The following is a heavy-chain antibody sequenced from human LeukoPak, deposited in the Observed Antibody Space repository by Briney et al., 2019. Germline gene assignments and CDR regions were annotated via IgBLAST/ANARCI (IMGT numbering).Heavy chain of an antibody. J-gene: IGHJ5*02. V-gene: IGHV4-59*01. CDR1: GGSISSYH. CDR2: IYYSGST. D-gene: IGHD2-15*01. CDR3: AREYCSGGSCLDP. Sequence: SETLSLTCTVSGGSISSYHWSWIRQPPGKGLEWIGYIYYSGSTNYNPSLKSRVTISVDTSKNQFSLKLSSVTAADTAVYYCAREYCSGGSCLDPWGQGTLVTVSS.